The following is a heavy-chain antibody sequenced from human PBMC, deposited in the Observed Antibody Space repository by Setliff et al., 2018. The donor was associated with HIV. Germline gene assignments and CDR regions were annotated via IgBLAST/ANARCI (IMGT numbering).Heavy chain of an antibody. CDR2: ISRDNFVR. V-gene: IGHV3-21*01. CDR3: AREAPIQGVTYGFPHFDY. J-gene: IGHJ4*02. CDR1: GFTFSTNA. Sequence: GGSLRLSCAASGFTFSTNAMNWVRQAPGKGLEWVASISRDNFVRFYADSVRGRFNVSRDNAQKSLFLQMNSLKADDTAFYYCAREAPIQGVTYGFPHFDYWGQGALVTVSS. D-gene: IGHD3-10*01.